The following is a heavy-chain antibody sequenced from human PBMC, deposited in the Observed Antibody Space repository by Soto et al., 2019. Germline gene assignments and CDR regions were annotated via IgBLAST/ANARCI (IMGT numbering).Heavy chain of an antibody. CDR3: AKEDLSSTRLQYYYYYGMDV. Sequence: ETLSLTCTVSSGSITTRSYYWGWIRQPPGKGLEWVSAISGSGGSTYYADSVKGRFTISRDNSKNTLYLQMNSLRAEDTAVYYCAKEDLSSTRLQYYYYYGMDVWGQGTTVTVSS. V-gene: IGHV3-23*01. CDR2: ISGSGGST. J-gene: IGHJ6*02. D-gene: IGHD2-2*01. CDR1: SGSITTRSYY.